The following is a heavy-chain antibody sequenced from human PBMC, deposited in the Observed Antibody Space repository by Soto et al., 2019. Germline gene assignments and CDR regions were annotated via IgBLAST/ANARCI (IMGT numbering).Heavy chain of an antibody. CDR1: GFTFSSFT. Sequence: GGSLRLSCAASGFTFSSFTMNWVRQAPGKGPEWVSYIALHNDVTHYAPSVEGRFIISRDNTRNSLSLQMNNLRVEDTAVYYCVRDHLWSFDYWGQGVLVTVSS. J-gene: IGHJ4*02. V-gene: IGHV3-48*04. D-gene: IGHD3-10*01. CDR3: VRDHLWSFDY. CDR2: IALHNDVT.